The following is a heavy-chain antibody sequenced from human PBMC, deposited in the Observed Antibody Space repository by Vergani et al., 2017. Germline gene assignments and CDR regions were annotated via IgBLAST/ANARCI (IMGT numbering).Heavy chain of an antibody. J-gene: IGHJ4*02. CDR2: IRYDGSNK. CDR1: GCTFSSYG. D-gene: IGHD4-23*01. Sequence: QVQLVESGGGVVQPGGSLRLSCAASGCTFSSYGMHWVRQAPGKGLEWVAFIRYDGSNKYYADSVKGRFTISRDNSKNTLYLQMNSLRAEDTAVYYCAKAYGGKGNPMPNDYWGQGTLVTVSS. CDR3: AKAYGGKGNPMPNDY. V-gene: IGHV3-30*02.